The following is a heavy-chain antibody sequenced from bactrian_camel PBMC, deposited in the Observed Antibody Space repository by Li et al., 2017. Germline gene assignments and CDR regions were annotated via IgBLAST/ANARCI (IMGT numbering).Heavy chain of an antibody. CDR3: AADLDGCPPSALGTDGYNY. CDR1: GSAYRTEC. V-gene: IGHV3-3*01. J-gene: IGHJ4*01. CDR2: IGTGAFDT. Sequence: HVQLVESGGGSVQPGGSLRLSCVASGSAYRTECVGWFRQYPDKAREGIATIGTGAFDTYYADSVKGRFTISRDDAKKTVTLQMNRLKPEDSALFYCAADLDGCPPSALGTDGYNYWGRGTQVTVS.